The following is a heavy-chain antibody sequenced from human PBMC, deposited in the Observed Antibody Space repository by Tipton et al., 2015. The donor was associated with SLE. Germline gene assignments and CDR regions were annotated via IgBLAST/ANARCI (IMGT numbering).Heavy chain of an antibody. Sequence: TLSLTCTVSGGSISSSSYYWSWIRQPPGKGLEWIGRIYTSGSTNYNPSLKSRVTMSVDTSKNQFSLKLSSVTAADTAVYYCARDRGGWYDLDYWGQGTLVTVSS. J-gene: IGHJ4*02. CDR3: ARDRGGWYDLDY. CDR2: IYTSGST. V-gene: IGHV4-61*02. CDR1: GGSISSSSYY. D-gene: IGHD6-19*01.